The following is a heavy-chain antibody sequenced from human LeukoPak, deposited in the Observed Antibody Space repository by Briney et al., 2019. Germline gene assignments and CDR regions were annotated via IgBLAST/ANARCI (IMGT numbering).Heavy chain of an antibody. CDR1: GFTFSNYW. D-gene: IGHD6-6*01. CDR2: ISTDGSST. V-gene: IGHV3-74*03. CDR3: ARGSSSSFSDY. Sequence: GGSLRLSCAASGFTFSNYWMHWGRQAPGKGLVWVSRISTDGSSTTYADSVKGRFTISRDNAKNTLYLEMNSLRAEDTAMYYCARGSSSSFSDYWGQGTLVTVSS. J-gene: IGHJ4*02.